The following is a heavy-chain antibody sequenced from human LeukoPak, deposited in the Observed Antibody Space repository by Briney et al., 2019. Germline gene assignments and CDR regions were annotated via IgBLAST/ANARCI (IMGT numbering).Heavy chain of an antibody. CDR3: ARGRVGYCSGGSCYSRKAYWFDP. J-gene: IGHJ5*02. CDR1: GGSISSYY. D-gene: IGHD2-15*01. CDR2: IYYSGST. Sequence: SETLSLTCTVSGGSISSYYWSWIRQPPGKGLEWIGYIYYSGSTNYNPSLKSRVTISVDTSKNQFSLKLSSVTAADTAVYYCARGRVGYCSGGSCYSRKAYWFDPWGQGTLVTVSS. V-gene: IGHV4-59*01.